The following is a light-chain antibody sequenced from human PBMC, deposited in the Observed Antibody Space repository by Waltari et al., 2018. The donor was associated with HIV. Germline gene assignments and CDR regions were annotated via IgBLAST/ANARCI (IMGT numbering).Light chain of an antibody. V-gene: IGLV1-47*01. J-gene: IGLJ3*02. Sequence: QSVLTQSPSTSGTPGQRVTISCSGSSSTLESNYVPWFQQVPGTAPKLLIFRNTQRPSGVSDRFSGSVSGTSASLAISGLRSEDEADYYCAVWDDSLSAQLFGGGTKLTVL. CDR3: AVWDDSLSAQL. CDR1: SSTLESNY. CDR2: RNT.